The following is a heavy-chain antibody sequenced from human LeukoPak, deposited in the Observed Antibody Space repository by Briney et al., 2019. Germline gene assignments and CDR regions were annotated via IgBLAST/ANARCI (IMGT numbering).Heavy chain of an antibody. Sequence: GASLKISSKGSGYSFTSYWSGWGRRMPGKGVEWMGIIYPGDSDSRYRPSFQGQVTISADKSISTAYLQWSSLKASDTAMYYCARLSSRGGAFDIWGQGTMVTVSS. D-gene: IGHD3-10*01. CDR3: ARLSSRGGAFDI. CDR1: GYSFTSYW. V-gene: IGHV5-51*01. CDR2: IYPGDSDS. J-gene: IGHJ3*02.